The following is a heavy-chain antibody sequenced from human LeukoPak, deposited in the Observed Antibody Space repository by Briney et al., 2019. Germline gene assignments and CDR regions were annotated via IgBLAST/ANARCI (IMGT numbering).Heavy chain of an antibody. CDR1: GGSISDFY. J-gene: IGHJ4*02. V-gene: IGHV4-4*09. CDR3: ARGPPFDY. CDR2: FSTSGST. Sequence: PSETLSLTCTVSGGSISDFYWSWIRQPPGKGLEWLGYFSTSGSTNYNPSLKSRLTISVDTSKNRFSLKLTSVTAADTAVYFCARGPPFDYWGLGTLVTVSS.